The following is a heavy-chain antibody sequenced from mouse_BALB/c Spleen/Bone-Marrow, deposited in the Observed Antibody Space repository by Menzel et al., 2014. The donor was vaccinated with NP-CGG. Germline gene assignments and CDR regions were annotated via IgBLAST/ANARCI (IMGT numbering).Heavy chain of an antibody. CDR3: AGGGYGGGDYYAMDY. CDR1: GYSFTSYY. CDR2: IFPGSGNT. D-gene: IGHD1-2*01. Sequence: QVQLQQSGPELVKPGASVKISCKASGYSFTSYYIHWVKQRPGQGLEWIGWIFPGSGNTKYNEKFKGKATLTADTSSSTAYTQLSSLTSEDSAVYFCAGGGYGGGDYYAMDYWGQGTSVTVSS. J-gene: IGHJ4*01. V-gene: IGHV1-66*01.